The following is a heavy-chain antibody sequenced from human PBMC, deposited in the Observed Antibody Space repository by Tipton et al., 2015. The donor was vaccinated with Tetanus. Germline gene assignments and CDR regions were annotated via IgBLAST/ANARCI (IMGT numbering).Heavy chain of an antibody. CDR2: ISGSGGTT. J-gene: IGHJ4*02. CDR3: AKGRAAATYFFDY. V-gene: IGHV3-23*01. CDR1: GFTFSSYA. Sequence: SLRLSCAASGFTFSSYAMSWVRQAPGKGLEWVSGISGSGGTTNYADSVKGRFTISRDNSKNTLYLQMHSLRVEDTAIYFCAKGRAAATYFFDYWGQGTPVTVSS. D-gene: IGHD6-25*01.